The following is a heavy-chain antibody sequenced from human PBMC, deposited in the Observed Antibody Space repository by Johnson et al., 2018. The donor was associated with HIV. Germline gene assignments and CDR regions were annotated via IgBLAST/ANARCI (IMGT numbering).Heavy chain of an antibody. CDR1: GFTFSSYG. J-gene: IGHJ3*02. D-gene: IGHD1-1*01. Sequence: VQLVESGGDVVQPGRSLRLSCVASGFTFSSYGMHWVRQAPGKGLEWVAVISYDGDNKYYADSVKGRFTISRDNSKNTLYLQMNSLRAEDTAVYYCARDRGGTRGAFDIWGQGTMVTVSS. CDR2: ISYDGDNK. CDR3: ARDRGGTRGAFDI. V-gene: IGHV3-30*03.